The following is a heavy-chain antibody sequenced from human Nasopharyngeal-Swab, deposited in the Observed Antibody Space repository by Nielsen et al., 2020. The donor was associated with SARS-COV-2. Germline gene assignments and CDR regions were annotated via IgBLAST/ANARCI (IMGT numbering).Heavy chain of an antibody. V-gene: IGHV2-5*02. CDR3: AHSQSLVVVVAPSNYFDY. D-gene: IGHD2-15*01. CDR2: IYWDDDK. Sequence: WIRQPPGKALEWLAVIYWDDDKRYSPSLKSRLTITKDTSKNQVVLTMTNMDPVDTATYCCAHSQSLVVVVAPSNYFDYWGQGTLVTVSS. J-gene: IGHJ4*02.